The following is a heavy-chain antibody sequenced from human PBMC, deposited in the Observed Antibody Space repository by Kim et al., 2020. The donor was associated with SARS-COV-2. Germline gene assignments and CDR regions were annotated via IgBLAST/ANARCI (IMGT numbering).Heavy chain of an antibody. D-gene: IGHD6-13*01. V-gene: IGHV1-8*01. Sequence: SAQKFQGRVTMTRDTSTGTAYMELSSLTSEDTGVYYCARGAISAADTIFDLWGQGTLVTVSS. J-gene: IGHJ5*01. CDR3: ARGAISAADTIFDL.